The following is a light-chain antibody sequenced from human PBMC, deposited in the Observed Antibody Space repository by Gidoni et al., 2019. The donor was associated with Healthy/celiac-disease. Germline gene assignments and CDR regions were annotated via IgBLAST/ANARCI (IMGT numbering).Light chain of an antibody. V-gene: IGKV1-39*01. CDR2: AAS. J-gene: IGKJ1*01. CDR3: QQSYSTPST. CDR1: QSSSSY. Sequence: DIQMTQSPSSLSASVGDRVPITCRASQSSSSYLNWYQQKPGKAPKLLIYAASSLQSGVPSSFSGSGSGTDFTLTISSLQPEDFATYYCQQSYSTPSTFGQGTKVEIK.